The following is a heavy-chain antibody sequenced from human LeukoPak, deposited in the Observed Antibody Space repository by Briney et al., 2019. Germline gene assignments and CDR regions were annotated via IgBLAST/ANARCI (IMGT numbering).Heavy chain of an antibody. CDR1: GYTFTSYA. V-gene: IGHV1-2*02. D-gene: IGHD5-12*01. CDR3: ARLRDVDY. CDR2: ITPSGGT. J-gene: IGHJ4*02. Sequence: ASVKVSCKASGYTFTSYAMHWVRQAPGQGLEWMGWITPSGGTNYPQKFQGRVAITRDTSITTAYMDLSRLTSDDTAVYYCARLRDVDYWGQGTLVTVSS.